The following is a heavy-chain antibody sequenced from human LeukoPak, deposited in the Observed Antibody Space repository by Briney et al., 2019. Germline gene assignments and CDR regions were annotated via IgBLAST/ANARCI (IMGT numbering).Heavy chain of an antibody. D-gene: IGHD4-17*01. Sequence: PSQTLSLTCTVSGGSISSGDYYWSWIRQPPGKGLEWIGYIYYSGSTYYNPSLKSRVTISVDTSKNQFSLKLSSVTAADTAVYYCARTMTTVTDYHFDYWGQGTLVTVSS. J-gene: IGHJ4*02. CDR1: GGSISSGDYY. CDR2: IYYSGST. CDR3: ARTMTTVTDYHFDY. V-gene: IGHV4-30-4*01.